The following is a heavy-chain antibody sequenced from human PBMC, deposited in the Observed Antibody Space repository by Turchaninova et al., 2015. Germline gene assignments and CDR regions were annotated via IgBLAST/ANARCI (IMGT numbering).Heavy chain of an antibody. CDR1: GFPFSSYS. CDR2: ISYDGSNK. CDR3: AKDHDSSSSCVDY. V-gene: IGHV3-30*18. Sequence: VQLVESGGGVVQPGRSLRLSCAASGFPFSSYSMHWVRQAPGKGREWVAVISYDGSNKYYADSVKGRFTISRDNSKNTLYLQMNSLRAEDTAVYYCAKDHDSSSSCVDYWGQGTLVTVSS. D-gene: IGHD6-6*01. J-gene: IGHJ4*02.